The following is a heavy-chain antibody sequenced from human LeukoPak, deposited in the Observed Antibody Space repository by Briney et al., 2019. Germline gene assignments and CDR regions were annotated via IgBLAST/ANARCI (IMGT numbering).Heavy chain of an antibody. CDR2: ISSSSSYI. Sequence: GGSLRLSRAASGFTFSNYAMHWVRQAPGKGLEWVSSISSSSSYIYYADSVKGRFTISRDNAKNSLYLQMNSLRAEDTAVYYCARDSGDIVVVPAVSMDVWGKGTTVTISS. CDR3: ARDSGDIVVVPAVSMDV. D-gene: IGHD2-2*01. V-gene: IGHV3-21*01. CDR1: GFTFSNYA. J-gene: IGHJ6*03.